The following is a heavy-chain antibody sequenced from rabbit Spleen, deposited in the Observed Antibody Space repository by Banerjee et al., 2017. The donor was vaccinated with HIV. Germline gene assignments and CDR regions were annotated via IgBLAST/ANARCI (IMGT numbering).Heavy chain of an antibody. V-gene: IGHV1S45*01. CDR2: IYTGNAKT. CDR3: ARDAGSGPYIDGYFSL. Sequence: QEQLVESGGGLVQPEGSLTLTCKASGFSFTDKDVMCWVRQAPGKGLEWIGCIYTGNAKTYYASWARGRVTISKTSSPTVTLQMTSLTVADTATYFCARDAGSGPYIDGYFSLWGPGTLVTVS. J-gene: IGHJ4*01. CDR1: GFSFTDKDV. D-gene: IGHD8-1*01.